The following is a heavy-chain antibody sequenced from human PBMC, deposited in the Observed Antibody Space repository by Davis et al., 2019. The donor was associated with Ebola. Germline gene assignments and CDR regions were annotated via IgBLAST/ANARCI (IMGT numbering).Heavy chain of an antibody. V-gene: IGHV3-53*01. CDR3: AKDSGIVATYCSY. CDR2: VSSGGNT. J-gene: IGHJ4*02. D-gene: IGHD5-12*01. Sequence: GGSLRLSCAASGFSVSSDYMSWVHQAPGKGLEWVSIVSSGGNTYYADSVKGRFTISRDNSKNTLSLQMNSLRAEDTAVYYCAKDSGIVATYCSYWGQGTLVTVSS. CDR1: GFSVSSDY.